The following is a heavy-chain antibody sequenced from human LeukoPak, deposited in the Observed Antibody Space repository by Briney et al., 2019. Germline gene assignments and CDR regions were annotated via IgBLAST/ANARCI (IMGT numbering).Heavy chain of an antibody. Sequence: PGGSLRLSCAAPGFTFSSYWMHWVRQAPGKGLEWVAFIRYDGSNKYYADSVKGRFTISRDNSKNTLYMQMNSLRAENTAVYYCAKSHDSSGYRGFDYWGQGTLVTVSS. CDR2: IRYDGSNK. CDR3: AKSHDSSGYRGFDY. CDR1: GFTFSSYW. V-gene: IGHV3-30*02. J-gene: IGHJ4*02. D-gene: IGHD3-22*01.